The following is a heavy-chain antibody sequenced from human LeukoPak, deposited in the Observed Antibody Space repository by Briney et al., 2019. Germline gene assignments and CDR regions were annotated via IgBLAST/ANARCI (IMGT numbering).Heavy chain of an antibody. CDR1: GYTFTSYW. V-gene: IGHV5-51*01. D-gene: IGHD6-13*01. CDR3: ARHGSSSWYSTHAFDI. Sequence: GASVKVSCKGSGYTFTSYWIGWVRQMPGKGLEWMGIIYPGDSDTRYGPSFQGQVTISADKSISTAYLQWSSLKASDTAMYYCARHGSSSWYSTHAFDIWGQGTMVTVSS. CDR2: IYPGDSDT. J-gene: IGHJ3*02.